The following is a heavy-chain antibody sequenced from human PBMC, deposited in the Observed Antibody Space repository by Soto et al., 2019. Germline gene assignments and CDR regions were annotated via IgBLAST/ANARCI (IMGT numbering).Heavy chain of an antibody. Sequence: QVQLVQSGAEVKKPGASVRVSCKASGYTFTKFDINWVRQATGQGLEWMGWMNPNSGNTGYAQKFQGRVTMTRNTSRTAAYMELSTLRSEDTAVYDCVRGDYGDYSHWFDPWGQGTLVTVSA. CDR3: VRGDYGDYSHWFDP. J-gene: IGHJ5*02. CDR1: GYTFTKFD. V-gene: IGHV1-8*01. CDR2: MNPNSGNT. D-gene: IGHD4-17*01.